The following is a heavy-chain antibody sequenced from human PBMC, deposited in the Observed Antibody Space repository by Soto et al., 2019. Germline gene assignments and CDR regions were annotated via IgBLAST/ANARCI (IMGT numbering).Heavy chain of an antibody. CDR2: IKSKTDGGTT. Sequence: EVQLVESGGGLVKPGGSLRLSCAASGFTFSNAWMNWVRQAPGKGLEWVGRIKSKTDGGTTDYAAPVKGRFTISRDDSKNTLYLQMNSLKTEDPAVYYCTTDSPSEPTPGMDVWGQGTTVTVSS. J-gene: IGHJ6*02. V-gene: IGHV3-15*07. D-gene: IGHD1-1*01. CDR3: TTDSPSEPTPGMDV. CDR1: GFTFSNAW.